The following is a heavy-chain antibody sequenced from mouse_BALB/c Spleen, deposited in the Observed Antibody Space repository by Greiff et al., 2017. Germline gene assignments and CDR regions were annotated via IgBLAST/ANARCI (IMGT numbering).Heavy chain of an antibody. D-gene: IGHD2-1*01. CDR2: ISNGGGST. J-gene: IGHJ3*01. V-gene: IGHV5-12-2*01. CDR1: GFTFSSYT. Sequence: EVQVVESGGGLVQPGGSLKLSCAASGFTFSSYTMSWVRQTPEKRLEWVAYISNGGGSTYYPDTVKGRFTISRDNAKNTLYLQMSSLKSEDTAMYYCARHGNFSWFAYWGQGTLVTVSA. CDR3: ARHGNFSWFAY.